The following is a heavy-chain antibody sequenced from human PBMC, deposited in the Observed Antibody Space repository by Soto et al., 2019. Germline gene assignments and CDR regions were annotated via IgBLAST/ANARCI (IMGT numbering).Heavy chain of an antibody. CDR1: ELSFNRYD. CDR3: ARISRYCSGGDCHA. CDR2: ISYDGSNT. Sequence: PGGPPGHSCSASELSFNRYDMHWVRQAPGKGPEWVAIISYDGSNTYYSDSVRGRFTISRDNSKDTLYLQMHSLRSEDTAIYYCARISRYCSGGDCHAWGQGT. J-gene: IGHJ5*02. D-gene: IGHD2-15*01. V-gene: IGHV3-30*03.